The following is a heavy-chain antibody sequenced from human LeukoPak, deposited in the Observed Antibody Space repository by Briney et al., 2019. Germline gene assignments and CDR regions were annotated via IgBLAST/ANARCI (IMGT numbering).Heavy chain of an antibody. V-gene: IGHV1-46*01. D-gene: IGHD2-15*01. CDR2: INPSGGST. CDR3: ARDVSGGNCLFDY. CDR1: GYTFTTYY. Sequence: ASVKVSCKASGYTFTTYYFHWVRQAPRQGLEWMGIINPSGGSTSYAQKFQDRVTMTRDTSTSTLYMELTSLRSEDTAVYYCARDVSGGNCLFDYWGQGTLVTVSS. J-gene: IGHJ4*02.